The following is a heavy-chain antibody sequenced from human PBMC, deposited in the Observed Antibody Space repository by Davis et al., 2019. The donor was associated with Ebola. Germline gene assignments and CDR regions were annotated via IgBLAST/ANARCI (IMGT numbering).Heavy chain of an antibody. CDR3: AIPSTGEGFDY. Sequence: ASVKVSCKASNYSFFSYGVHWVRQAPGQGLESVGWVNAYNFSTNFVQKFQGRITMTTDTSTTTAYVELRSLNSDDTAVYYCAIPSTGEGFDYWGQGTLLTVSS. CDR2: VNAYNFST. J-gene: IGHJ4*03. V-gene: IGHV1-18*01. CDR1: NYSFFSYG. D-gene: IGHD3-10*01.